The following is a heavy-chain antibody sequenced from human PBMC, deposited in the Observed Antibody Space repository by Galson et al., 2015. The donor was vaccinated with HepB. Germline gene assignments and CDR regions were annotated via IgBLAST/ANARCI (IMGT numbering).Heavy chain of an antibody. CDR2: ISSSSSTI. CDR3: ARETHSDYGYFQH. J-gene: IGHJ1*01. V-gene: IGHV3-48*01. D-gene: IGHD5-12*01. Sequence: SLRLSCAASGFTFSSYSMNWVRQAPGKGLEWVSHISSSSSTIYYADSVKGRFTISRDNAKNSLYLQMNSLRAEDTAVYYCARETHSDYGYFQHWGQGTLVTVSS. CDR1: GFTFSSYS.